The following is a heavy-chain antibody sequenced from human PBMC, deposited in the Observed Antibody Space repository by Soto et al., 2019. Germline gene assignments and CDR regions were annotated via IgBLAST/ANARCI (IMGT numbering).Heavy chain of an antibody. CDR1: GFTFSSYG. CDR3: ARDPDPYCGGDCHESYYYGMDV. V-gene: IGHV3-33*01. J-gene: IGHJ6*02. Sequence: LRLSCAASGFTFSSYGMHWVRQAPGKGLEWVAVIWYDGSNKYYADSVKGRFTISRDNSKNTLYLQMNSLRAEDTAVYYCARDPDPYCGGDCHESYYYGMDVWGQGTTVPVSS. D-gene: IGHD2-21*02. CDR2: IWYDGSNK.